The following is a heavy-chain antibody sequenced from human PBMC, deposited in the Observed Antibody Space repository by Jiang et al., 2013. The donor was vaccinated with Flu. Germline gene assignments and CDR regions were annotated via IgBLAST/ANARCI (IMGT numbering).Heavy chain of an antibody. CDR1: GGTFSSYA. Sequence: KVSCKASGGTFSSYAISWVRQAPGQGLEWMGRIIPILGIANYAQKFQGRVTITADKSTSTAYMELSSLRSEDTAVYYCARDVSYSGSYSTIDYWGQGTLVTVSS. J-gene: IGHJ4*02. V-gene: IGHV1-69*04. CDR3: ARDVSYSGSYSTIDY. D-gene: IGHD1-26*01. CDR2: IIPILGIA.